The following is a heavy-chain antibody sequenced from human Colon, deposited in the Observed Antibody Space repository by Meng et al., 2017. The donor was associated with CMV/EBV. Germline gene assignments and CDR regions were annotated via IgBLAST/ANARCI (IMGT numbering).Heavy chain of an antibody. J-gene: IGHJ5*02. CDR1: GVSFIGYY. D-gene: IGHD3-22*01. CDR2: INHGGDP. CDR3: ARGLGSGYYFYRWFDP. V-gene: IGHV4-34*01. Sequence: SGVSFIGYYWTWIRQPPGKGLEWIGEINHGGDPNYNPALKSRISMSVDASKNQFSLNLRSVTAADTAVYYCARGLGSGYYFYRWFDPWGQGTLVTVSS.